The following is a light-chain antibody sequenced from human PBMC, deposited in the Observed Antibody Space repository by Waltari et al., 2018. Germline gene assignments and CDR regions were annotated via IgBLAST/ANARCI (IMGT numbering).Light chain of an antibody. V-gene: IGLV3-21*04. CDR1: NIGTYS. CDR2: YVR. Sequence: SYVVTQPPSVSVAPGETATITCGGDNIGTYSVHWYQQKPGQAPVLVIFYVRDRPSGIPDRFSGSNSGNTATLTISRVEAGDEARYYCHVWHPHVDPGVFGTGTEVTVL. J-gene: IGLJ1*01. CDR3: HVWHPHVDPGV.